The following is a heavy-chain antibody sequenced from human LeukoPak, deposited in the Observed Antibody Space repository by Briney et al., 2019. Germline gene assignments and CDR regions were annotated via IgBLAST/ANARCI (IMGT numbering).Heavy chain of an antibody. CDR1: GFSFRSYG. J-gene: IGHJ4*02. V-gene: IGHV3-23*01. CDR2: ISGSGVST. Sequence: GGSLRLSCAASGFSFRSYGMSWVRQAPGKGLEWVSSISGSGVSTYYADSVKGRFAISRDNSKNTLYLQMNSLRAEDTAVYYCAKGHDDFWSGHDYWGQGTLVTVSS. D-gene: IGHD3-3*01. CDR3: AKGHDDFWSGHDY.